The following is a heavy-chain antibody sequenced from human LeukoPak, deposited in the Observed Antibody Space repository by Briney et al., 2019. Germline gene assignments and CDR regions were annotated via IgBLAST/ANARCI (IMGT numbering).Heavy chain of an antibody. V-gene: IGHV4-31*03. J-gene: IGHJ5*02. CDR3: ARDHGYSLVNRFDP. CDR2: IYYSGST. Sequence: SETLSLTCTVSGGSISSGGYYWSWIRQHPGKGLEWIGYIYYSGSTYYNPSLKSRVTISVDTSKNQFSLKLSSVTAADTAVYYCARDHGYSLVNRFDPWGQGTLVTVSS. CDR1: GGSISSGGYY. D-gene: IGHD5-18*01.